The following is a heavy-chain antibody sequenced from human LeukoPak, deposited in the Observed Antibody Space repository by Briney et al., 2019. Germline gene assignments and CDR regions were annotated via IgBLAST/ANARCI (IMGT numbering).Heavy chain of an antibody. CDR2: IKQDGSEK. D-gene: IGHD5-18*01. CDR1: GFTFSSYW. J-gene: IGHJ4*02. V-gene: IGHV3-7*03. CDR3: ARDGGGYSYGYSDY. Sequence: GGSLRLSCAASGFTFSSYWMCWVRQAPGKGLEWVANIKQDGSEKYYVDSVKGRFTISRDNAKNSLYLQMNSLRAEDTAVYYCARDGGGYSYGYSDYWGQGTLVTVSS.